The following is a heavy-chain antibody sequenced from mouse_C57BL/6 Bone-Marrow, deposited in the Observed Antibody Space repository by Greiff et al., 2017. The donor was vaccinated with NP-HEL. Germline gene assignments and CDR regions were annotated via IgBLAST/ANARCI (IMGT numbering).Heavy chain of an antibody. CDR3: ARGGYGWFAY. J-gene: IGHJ3*01. D-gene: IGHD2-2*01. CDR1: GYTFTSYT. V-gene: IGHV1-4*01. Sequence: VQGVESGAELARPGASVKMSCKASGYTFTSYTMHWVKPRPGQGLEWIGYLNPSSGYTKYNQKFKDKATLTADKSSSTAYMQLSSLTSEDSAVYYCARGGYGWFAYWGQGTLVTVSA. CDR2: LNPSSGYT.